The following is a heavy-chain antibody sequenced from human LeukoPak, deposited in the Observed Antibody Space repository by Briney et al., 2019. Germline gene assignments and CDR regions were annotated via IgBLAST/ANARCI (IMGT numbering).Heavy chain of an antibody. CDR2: IRYDGSNK. D-gene: IGHD2-15*01. CDR3: ATLDCSGGSCYGDAFDI. V-gene: IGHV3-30*02. CDR1: GFTFSSYG. Sequence: PGGSLRLSCAASGFTFSSYGMHWVRQAPGKGLEWVAFIRYDGSNKYYADSVKGRFTISRDNSKNTLYLQMNSLRAEDTAVYYCATLDCSGGSCYGDAFDIWGQGTMVTVSS. J-gene: IGHJ3*02.